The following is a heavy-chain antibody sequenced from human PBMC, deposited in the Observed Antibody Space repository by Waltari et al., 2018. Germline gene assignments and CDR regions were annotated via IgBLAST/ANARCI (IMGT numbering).Heavy chain of an antibody. CDR3: ARKGEYDSSALSPVAFDI. V-gene: IGHV4-34*01. J-gene: IGHJ3*02. D-gene: IGHD3-22*01. Sequence: QVQLQQWGAGLLKPSETLSLTCAVYGGSLSGYYWSCIRQPPGKGLEWIGEINHSVSHNYNPSVKSRVTISVDTSKNQFSLKLSSVTAADTAGYYWARKGEYDSSALSPVAFDIWGQGTMVTVSS. CDR2: INHSVSH. CDR1: GGSLSGYY.